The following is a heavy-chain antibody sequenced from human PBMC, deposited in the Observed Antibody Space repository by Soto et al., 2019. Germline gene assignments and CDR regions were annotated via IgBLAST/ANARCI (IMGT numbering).Heavy chain of an antibody. CDR3: ATKWELLDYYGMDV. CDR2: MHPKDGGT. J-gene: IGHJ6*02. D-gene: IGHD1-26*01. V-gene: IGHV1-2*06. Sequence: ASVEVSWKTSGYTFSDNYGHWVRQAPGQGLDWMGRMHPKDGGTDYAGKFQGRVTMTRDTSISTAYMELSRLRSDDTAVYYCATKWELLDYYGMDVWGQGTTVTVSS. CDR1: GYTFSDNY.